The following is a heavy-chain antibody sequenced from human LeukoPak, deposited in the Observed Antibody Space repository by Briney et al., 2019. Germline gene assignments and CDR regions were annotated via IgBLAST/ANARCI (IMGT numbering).Heavy chain of an antibody. CDR2: IIPSFGTA. Sequence: SVKVSCKSSGGTFSSYAISWVRQAPGQGLGWMVGIIPSFGTANYAQKYQGRDTITADNSTSTAYMELSSLRSEDTAVYYCARGHVLRYFDWHGSFDIWGQGTMVSVSS. CDR3: ARGHVLRYFDWHGSFDI. D-gene: IGHD3-9*01. CDR1: GGTFSSYA. V-gene: IGHV1-69*06. J-gene: IGHJ3*02.